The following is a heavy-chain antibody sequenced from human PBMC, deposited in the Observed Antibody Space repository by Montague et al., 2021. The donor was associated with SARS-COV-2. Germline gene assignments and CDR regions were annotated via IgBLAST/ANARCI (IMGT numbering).Heavy chain of an antibody. CDR3: ARGFSSSWYGARWFDP. CDR1: GASISSYY. D-gene: IGHD6-13*01. CDR2: IYHSGGT. Sequence: SETLSLTYSVSGASISSYYWSWIRQPPGKRLEWIGHIYHSGGTNYNPSLRSRSTISLDASKNRISLKLKSVTAADTAPYYCARGFSSSWYGARWFDPWGQGTLVTVSS. V-gene: IGHV4-59*01. J-gene: IGHJ5*02.